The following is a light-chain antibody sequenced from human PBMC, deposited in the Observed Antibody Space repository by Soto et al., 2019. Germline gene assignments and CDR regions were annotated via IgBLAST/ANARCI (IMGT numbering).Light chain of an antibody. J-gene: IGKJ4*01. CDR1: QDINNY. CDR3: QQYDNLPLT. Sequence: DIQMTQSPSSLSAFVGDLVSITCQASQDINNYLNWYQQKPGKAPKLLIYDASNLEAGVPSRFSGSGSGTDFTLTITGLQPEDVATYYCQQYDNLPLTFGGGTTVEIE. CDR2: DAS. V-gene: IGKV1-33*01.